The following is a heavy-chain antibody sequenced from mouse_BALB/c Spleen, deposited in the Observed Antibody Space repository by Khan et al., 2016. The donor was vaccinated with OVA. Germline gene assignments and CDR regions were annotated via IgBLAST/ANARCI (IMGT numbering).Heavy chain of an antibody. J-gene: IGHJ2*01. CDR1: GYSITSGYS. V-gene: IGHV3-1*02. CDR3: VRWDY. CDR2: IDYSGTT. Sequence: EVQLQESGPDLLKPSQSLSLTCTVTGYSITSGYSWHWIRQFPGHKLEWMGYIDYSGTTSYNPSLKSRISITREISKNQFFLQLNSVTTEDTATYYCVRWDYWGQGTTLTVSS.